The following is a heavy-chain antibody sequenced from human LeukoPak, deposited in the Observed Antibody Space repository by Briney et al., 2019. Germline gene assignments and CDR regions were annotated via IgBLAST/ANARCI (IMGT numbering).Heavy chain of an antibody. V-gene: IGHV1-46*01. CDR3: ARDNSVGDIAWWFDT. D-gene: IGHD3-16*02. CDR2: INPSGSST. CDR1: GYSFTSHY. Sequence: ASVKVSCKASGYSFTSHYMHWVRQAPGQGLEWMGLINPSGSSTLYAQKFQGRVTMTRDKSTTTDYMELSSLRSEDTAVYYCARDNSVGDIAWWFDTWGQGTLVTVSS. J-gene: IGHJ5*02.